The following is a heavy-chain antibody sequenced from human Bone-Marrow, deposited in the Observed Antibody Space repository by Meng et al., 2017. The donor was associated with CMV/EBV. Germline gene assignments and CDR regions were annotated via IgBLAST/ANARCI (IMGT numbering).Heavy chain of an antibody. D-gene: IGHD2-15*01. V-gene: IGHV3-53*05. CDR3: AKDPPRYCSGGSCYFNWFDP. J-gene: IGHJ5*02. Sequence: TVSSNYMSWVRQAPGKGLEWVSVIYSGGSTYYADSVKGRFTISRDNSKNTLYLQMNSLRAEDTAVYYCAKDPPRYCSGGSCYFNWFDPWGQGTLVTVSS. CDR2: IYSGGST. CDR1: TVSSNY.